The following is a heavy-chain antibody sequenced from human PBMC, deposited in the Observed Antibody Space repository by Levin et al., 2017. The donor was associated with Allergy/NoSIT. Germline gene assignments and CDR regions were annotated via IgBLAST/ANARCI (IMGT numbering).Heavy chain of an antibody. D-gene: IGHD2-21*02. CDR2: INPNSGGT. J-gene: IGHJ4*02. CDR1: GYTFTGYY. Sequence: ASVKVSCKASGYTFTGYYMHWVRQAPGQGLEWMGWINPNSGGTNYAQKFQGRVTMTRDTSISTAYMELSRLRSDDTAVYYCARVVVTASVEFDYWGQGTLVTVSS. CDR3: ARVVVTASVEFDY. V-gene: IGHV1-2*02.